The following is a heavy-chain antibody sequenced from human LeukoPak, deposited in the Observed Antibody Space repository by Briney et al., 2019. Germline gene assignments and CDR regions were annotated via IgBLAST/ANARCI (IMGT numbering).Heavy chain of an antibody. Sequence: PGRSLRLSCAASGFTFSSYAMHWVRQAPGKGLEWVAVISYDGSNKYYADSVKGRFTISRDNSKNTLYLQMNSLRAEDTAVYYCARGFRLGVITRGPVNYWGQGTLVTVSS. CDR1: GFTFSSYA. CDR3: ARGFRLGVITRGPVNY. J-gene: IGHJ4*02. D-gene: IGHD3-22*01. CDR2: ISYDGSNK. V-gene: IGHV3-30-3*01.